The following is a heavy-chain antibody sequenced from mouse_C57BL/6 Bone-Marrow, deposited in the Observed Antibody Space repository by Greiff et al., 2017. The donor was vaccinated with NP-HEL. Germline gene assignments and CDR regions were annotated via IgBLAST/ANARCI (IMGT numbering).Heavy chain of an antibody. V-gene: IGHV12-3*01. CDR2: ITHSGET. CDR1: GFPTTSGYY. CDR3: AGDSSGYGDFDY. D-gene: IGHD3-2*02. J-gene: IGHJ2*01. Sequence: VKLMESGPGLVKPSQSLFLTCSITGFPTTSGYYWIWIRQSPGKPLEWMGYITHSGETFYNPSLQSPISITRETSKNQFFLQLNSVTTEDTAMYYCAGDSSGYGDFDYWGQGTTLTVSS.